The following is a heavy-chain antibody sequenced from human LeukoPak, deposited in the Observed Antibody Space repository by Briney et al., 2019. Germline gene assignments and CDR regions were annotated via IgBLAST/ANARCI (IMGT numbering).Heavy chain of an antibody. CDR1: GFTASSNY. CDR2: IYSDDRT. CDR3: AREVMAKRRAFDI. J-gene: IGHJ3*02. Sequence: GGSLRLSCAASGFTASSNYMGWVRQAPGKGLEGVSVIYSDDRTYYADSVKGRFTISRHTSKKTLYLQMTSLRAEDTAVYYCAREVMAKRRAFDIWGQGTVVTVSS. V-gene: IGHV3-53*04. D-gene: IGHD2-8*01.